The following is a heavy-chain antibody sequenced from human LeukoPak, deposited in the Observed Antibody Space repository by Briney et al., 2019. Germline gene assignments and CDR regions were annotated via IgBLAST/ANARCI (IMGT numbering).Heavy chain of an antibody. CDR1: AFTLSSYA. J-gene: IGHJ4*02. Sequence: PGGSLRLSCVASAFTLSSYAMHWARQAPGKGLEWVSLIRYDGSDKYYSDSVKGRFTISRYISKNTLNLQMNSLRAEDTAVYYCAKDASSSSSLGDWGQGTLVTVSS. D-gene: IGHD6-6*01. V-gene: IGHV3-30*02. CDR2: IRYDGSDK. CDR3: AKDASSSSSLGD.